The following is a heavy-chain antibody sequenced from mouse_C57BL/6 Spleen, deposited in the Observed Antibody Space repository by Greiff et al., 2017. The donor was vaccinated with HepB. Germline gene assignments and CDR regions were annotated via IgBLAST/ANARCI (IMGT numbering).Heavy chain of an antibody. CDR2: ISDGGSYT. CDR1: GFTFSSYA. V-gene: IGHV5-4*03. Sequence: EVKVEESGGGLVKPGGSLKLSCAASGFTFSSYAMSWVRQTPEKRLEWVATISDGGSYTYYPDNVKGRFTISRDNAKNNLYLQMSHLKSEDTAMYYCARAAYYSNPYAMDYWGQGTSVTVSS. J-gene: IGHJ4*01. D-gene: IGHD2-5*01. CDR3: ARAAYYSNPYAMDY.